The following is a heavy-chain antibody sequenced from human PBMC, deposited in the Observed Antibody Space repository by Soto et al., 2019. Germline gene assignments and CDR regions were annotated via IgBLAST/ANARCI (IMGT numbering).Heavy chain of an antibody. J-gene: IGHJ4*02. CDR3: AAHDSGGYYAEY. CDR1: GDSVTISDYY. Sequence: QLQLQESGPGLVKPSETLSLTCTVSGDSVTISDYYWGWIRQPPGKGLEWIGSIHYSGSTYYNPSLKSRVTISGDTPKKQFPLKLTSVTAADAAVYYCAAHDSGGYYAEYWGQGTLVTVSA. CDR2: IHYSGST. D-gene: IGHD3-22*01. V-gene: IGHV4-39*01.